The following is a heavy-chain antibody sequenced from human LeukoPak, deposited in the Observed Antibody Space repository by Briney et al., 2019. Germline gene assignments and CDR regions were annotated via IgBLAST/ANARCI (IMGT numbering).Heavy chain of an antibody. CDR2: IYYSGST. CDR3: ARGDDYLAALDY. V-gene: IGHV4-39*07. J-gene: IGHJ4*02. CDR1: GDSISSSSYY. D-gene: IGHD4-11*01. Sequence: PSETLSLTCNVSGDSISSSSYYWGWIRQPPGKGLEWIGSIYYSGSTYINPSLKSRVTLSVDTSKNEFSLKLSSVTAADTAVYYCARGDDYLAALDYWGQGALVTVSS.